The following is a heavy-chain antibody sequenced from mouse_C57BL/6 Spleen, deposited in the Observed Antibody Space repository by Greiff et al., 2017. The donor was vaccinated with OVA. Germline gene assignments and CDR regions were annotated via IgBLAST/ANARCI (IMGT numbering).Heavy chain of an antibody. CDR2: ISYDGSN. J-gene: IGHJ1*03. CDR3: ARLDV. CDR1: GYSITSGYY. Sequence: EVKLMESGPGLVKPSQSLSLTCSVTGYSITSGYYWNWIRQFPGNKLEWMGYISYDGSNNYNPSLQNRISITRDTSKNQFFLKLNSVTTEDTATYYCARLDVWGTGTTVTVSS. V-gene: IGHV3-6*01.